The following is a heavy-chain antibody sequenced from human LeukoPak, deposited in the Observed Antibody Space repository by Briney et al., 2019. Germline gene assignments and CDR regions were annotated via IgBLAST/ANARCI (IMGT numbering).Heavy chain of an antibody. CDR1: GGSISSGGYY. J-gene: IGHJ5*02. CDR3: AGGRTETPNWFDR. V-gene: IGHV4-31*03. D-gene: IGHD1-7*01. Sequence: SETLSLTCTVSGGSISSGGYYWSWIRQHPGKGLEWIGYIYYSGSTYYNPSLKSRVTISVDTSKNQFSLKLSSVTAAGTAVYYCAGGRTETPNWFDRWGQGTLVSVCS. CDR2: IYYSGST.